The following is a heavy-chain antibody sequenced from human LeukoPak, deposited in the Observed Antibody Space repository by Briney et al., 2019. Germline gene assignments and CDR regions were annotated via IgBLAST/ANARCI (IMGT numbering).Heavy chain of an antibody. J-gene: IGHJ5*02. D-gene: IGHD2-15*01. Sequence: ASVKVSCKASGYTFTSYYMHWVRQVPGQGLEWMGIINPSGGSTSYAQKLQGRVTMTTDTSTSTAYMELRSLRSDDTAVYYCARGSVVVVAATTSVDWFDPWGQGTLVTVSS. CDR2: INPSGGST. CDR1: GYTFTSYY. CDR3: ARGSVVVVAATTSVDWFDP. V-gene: IGHV1-46*01.